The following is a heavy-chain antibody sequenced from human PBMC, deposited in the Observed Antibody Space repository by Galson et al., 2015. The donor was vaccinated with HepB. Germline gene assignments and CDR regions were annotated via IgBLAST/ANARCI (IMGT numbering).Heavy chain of an antibody. D-gene: IGHD1-7*01. Sequence: SLRLSCAASGFIFRNYGMHWVRQAPRKGLEWVAVIWYDGNNEYYADSVKGRFTISRDNSKNTLYLQMNSLRVDDTAVYYCARASSIGFSWNFEGRVKHFDAWGKGTQVTVSS. V-gene: IGHV3-33*01. CDR3: ARASSIGFSWNFEGRVKHFDA. J-gene: IGHJ4*02. CDR2: IWYDGNNE. CDR1: GFIFRNYG.